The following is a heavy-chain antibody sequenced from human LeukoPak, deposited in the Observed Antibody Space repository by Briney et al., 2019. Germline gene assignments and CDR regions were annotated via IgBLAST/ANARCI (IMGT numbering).Heavy chain of an antibody. Sequence: SETLSLTCTVSGGSISSGSYYWSWIRQPGGKGLEWIGRIYTSGSTNYNPSLKSRVTISVDTSKNQFSLKLSSVTAADTAVYYCARGSIAAAGPPFQHWGQGTLVTVSS. CDR1: GGSISSGSYY. V-gene: IGHV4-61*02. D-gene: IGHD6-13*01. CDR3: ARGSIAAAGPPFQH. J-gene: IGHJ1*01. CDR2: IYTSGST.